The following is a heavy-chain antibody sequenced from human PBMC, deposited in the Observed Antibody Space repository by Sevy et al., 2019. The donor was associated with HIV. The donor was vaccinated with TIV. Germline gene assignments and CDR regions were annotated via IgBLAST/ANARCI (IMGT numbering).Heavy chain of an antibody. J-gene: IGHJ6*03. Sequence: ASVKVSCKASGYTFTGYYMHWVRQAPGQGLEWMGWINPNSGGTNYAQKFQGRVTMTRDTSISTAYMELSRLRSDDMAVYYCARDWAGGYYYYYYMDVWGKGTTVTVSS. V-gene: IGHV1-2*02. CDR1: GYTFTGYY. D-gene: IGHD3-16*01. CDR2: INPNSGGT. CDR3: ARDWAGGYYYYYYMDV.